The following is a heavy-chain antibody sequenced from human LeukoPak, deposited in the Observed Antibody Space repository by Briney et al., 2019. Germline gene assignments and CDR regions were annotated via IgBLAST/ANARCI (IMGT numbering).Heavy chain of an antibody. D-gene: IGHD6-13*01. V-gene: IGHV1-18*01. CDR2: ISAYNGNT. CDR1: GYTFTSYG. CDR3: ARDLAAAGTWHGAFDI. Sequence: ASVKVSCKASGYTFTSYGISWVRQAPGQGLEWMGWISAYNGNTNYAQKLQGRVTMTTDTSTSTAYMELRSLRSDDTAVYYCARDLAAAGTWHGAFDIWGQGTMVTVSS. J-gene: IGHJ3*02.